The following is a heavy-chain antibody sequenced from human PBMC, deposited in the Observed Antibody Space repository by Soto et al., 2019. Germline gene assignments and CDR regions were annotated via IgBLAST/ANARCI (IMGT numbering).Heavy chain of an antibody. CDR1: GGSFSGYY. CDR3: ARDRNLLPYYYYGMDV. D-gene: IGHD1-1*01. J-gene: IGHJ6*02. Sequence: QVQLQQWGAGLLKPSETLSLTCAVYGGSFSGYYWSWIRQPPGKGLEWIGEINHSGSTNYNPSLKSRGTISVDTSKNQFSLKLSSVTAADTAVYYCARDRNLLPYYYYGMDVWGQGTTVTVSS. V-gene: IGHV4-34*01. CDR2: INHSGST.